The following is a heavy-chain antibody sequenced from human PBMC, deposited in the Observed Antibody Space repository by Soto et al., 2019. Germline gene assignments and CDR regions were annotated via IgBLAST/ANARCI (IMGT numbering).Heavy chain of an antibody. CDR3: ATQEVGGSYVYTFDP. CDR1: GGSITSSSYY. V-gene: IGHV4-39*01. D-gene: IGHD1-26*01. CDR2: IYYSGST. Sequence: PSETLSLTCTVSGGSITSSSYYWGWIRQPPGKGLEWIGSIYYSGSTYYNPSLKSRVTISVDTSKNQFSLNLSSVTAADTAVYYCATQEVGGSYVYTFDPWGQGTLVTV. J-gene: IGHJ5*02.